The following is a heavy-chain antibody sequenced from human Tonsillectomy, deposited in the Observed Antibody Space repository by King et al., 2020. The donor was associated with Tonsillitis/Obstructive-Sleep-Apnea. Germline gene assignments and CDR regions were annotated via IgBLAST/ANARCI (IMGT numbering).Heavy chain of an antibody. J-gene: IGHJ4*02. CDR2: ISRTMFYT. CDR1: GFSFSDYY. CDR3: ARSGGMTRTTNFDY. D-gene: IGHD1-14*01. Sequence: VQLVESGGGLVKPGGSLRLSFAASGFSFSDYYNSWIRQAPGEGLEWVSDISRTMFYTNYADSVKGRFTISRDNTKNSLHLQMNSLRAQDTAVYYCARSGGMTRTTNFDYWGQGTLVTVSS. V-gene: IGHV3-11*05.